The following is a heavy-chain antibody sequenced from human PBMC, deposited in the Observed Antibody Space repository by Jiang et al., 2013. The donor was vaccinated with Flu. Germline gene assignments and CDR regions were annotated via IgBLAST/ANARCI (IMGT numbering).Heavy chain of an antibody. J-gene: IGHJ3*02. Sequence: VQLVESGAEVKKPGESLKISCKGSGYSFTSYWIGWVRQMPGKGLEWMGIIYPGDSDTRYSPSFQGQVTISADKSISTAYLQWSSLKASDTAMYYCARKKGAYYYDSSGSEDAFDIWGQGTMVTVSS. CDR3: ARKKGAYYYDSSGSEDAFDI. CDR1: GYSFTSYW. V-gene: IGHV5-51*01. D-gene: IGHD3-22*01. CDR2: IYPGDSDT.